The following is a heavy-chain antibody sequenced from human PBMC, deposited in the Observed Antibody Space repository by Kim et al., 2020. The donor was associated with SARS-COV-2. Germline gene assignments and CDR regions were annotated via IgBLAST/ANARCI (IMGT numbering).Heavy chain of an antibody. CDR3: ARVICGTYRYTDY. CDR1: GYTFTNNA. CDR2: INTDTGNP. V-gene: IGHV7-4-1*02. J-gene: IGHJ4*02. D-gene: IGHD3-16*02. Sequence: ASVKVSCKASGYTFTNNAISWVRQAPGQGLEWMGWINTDTGNPTYAQAFTRRFVFSVDTPVTTAYLQISSLEAEDTALYYCARVICGTYRYTDYWGQGTL.